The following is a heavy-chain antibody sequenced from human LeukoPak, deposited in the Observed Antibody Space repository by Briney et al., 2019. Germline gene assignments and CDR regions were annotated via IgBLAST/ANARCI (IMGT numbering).Heavy chain of an antibody. D-gene: IGHD1-1*01. Sequence: PGGSLRLSCAASGFTFSSYSMNWVRQAPGRGLEWVSYISSSSSTIYYADSVKGRFTISRDNAKNSLYLQMNSLRAEDTAVYYCARVPGAFDIWGQGTMVTVSS. CDR2: ISSSSSTI. CDR1: GFTFSSYS. J-gene: IGHJ3*02. CDR3: ARVPGAFDI. V-gene: IGHV3-48*04.